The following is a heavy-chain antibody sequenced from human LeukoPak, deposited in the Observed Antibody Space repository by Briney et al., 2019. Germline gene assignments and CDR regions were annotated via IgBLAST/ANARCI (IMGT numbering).Heavy chain of an antibody. J-gene: IGHJ5*02. CDR2: LYPGDSET. V-gene: IGHV5-51*01. CDR3: ARGLWGSCSSTSCYYFDP. Sequence: GESLKISCKSSGYSFTSNWIGWVRQMPGKGLEWMGILYPGDSETKYSPSFQGQVTISVDKSISTAYLQWSSLKASDTAMYYCARGLWGSCSSTSCYYFDPWGQGTLVTVSS. CDR1: GYSFTSNW. D-gene: IGHD2-2*01.